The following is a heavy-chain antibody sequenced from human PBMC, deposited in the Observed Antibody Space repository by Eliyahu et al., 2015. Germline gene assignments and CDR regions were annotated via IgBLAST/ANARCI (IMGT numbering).Heavy chain of an antibody. Sequence: QLQLQESGPGLVKPSETLSLTCTVSGCPIRSSSYYWGWIRQPPGKGLEWIGSIYYSGSTYYNPSLKSRVTISVDTSKNQFSLKLSSVTAADTAVYYCASTMIVVVTIRDNWFDPWGQGTLVTVSS. J-gene: IGHJ5*02. V-gene: IGHV4-39*01. CDR2: IYYSGST. D-gene: IGHD3-22*01. CDR3: ASTMIVVVTIRDNWFDP. CDR1: GCPIRSSSYY.